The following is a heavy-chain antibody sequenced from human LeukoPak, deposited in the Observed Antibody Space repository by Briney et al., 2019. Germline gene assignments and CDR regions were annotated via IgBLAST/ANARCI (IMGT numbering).Heavy chain of an antibody. D-gene: IGHD3-22*01. CDR2: ISSSSSTI. J-gene: IGHJ3*02. V-gene: IGHV3-48*02. Sequence: GKSLRLSCAASGFTFSSYNMNWVRQAPGKGLEWVSYISSSSSTIYYADSVKGRFTISRDNPKNSLYLQMNSLRDEDTAVYYCARDYYDRTGYHDAFDIWGQGTMVTVSS. CDR3: ARDYYDRTGYHDAFDI. CDR1: GFTFSSYN.